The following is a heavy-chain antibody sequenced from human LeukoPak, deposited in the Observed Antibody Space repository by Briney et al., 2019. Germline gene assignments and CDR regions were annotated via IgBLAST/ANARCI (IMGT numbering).Heavy chain of an antibody. Sequence: GGSLRLSCAASGFTFNIFAMSWVRLAPGKGLDWISTISVGHSTNYADSVKGRFTISRDNSKNTLYLQMNSLRAEDTAVYYCAKGTQFGSTHWFDPWGQGTLVTVSS. CDR3: AKGTQFGSTHWFDP. CDR1: GFTFNIFA. V-gene: IGHV3-23*01. J-gene: IGHJ5*02. CDR2: ISVGHST. D-gene: IGHD3-16*01.